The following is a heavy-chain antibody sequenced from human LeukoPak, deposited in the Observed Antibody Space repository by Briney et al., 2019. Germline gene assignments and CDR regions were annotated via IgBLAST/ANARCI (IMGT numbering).Heavy chain of an antibody. CDR1: GGSISSTSFY. Sequence: NPSETLSLTCTVSGGSISSTSFYWSWVRQPPGKGLEWIGSIYYSGNTYYNPSLKSRLTVSVDTSKNQFSLTLTSVTAADTAVYYCTGDSGVVNDYYFHYWGPGTLVSVSS. CDR2: IYYSGNT. CDR3: TGDSGVVNDYYFHY. J-gene: IGHJ4*02. V-gene: IGHV4-39*01. D-gene: IGHD2-21*01.